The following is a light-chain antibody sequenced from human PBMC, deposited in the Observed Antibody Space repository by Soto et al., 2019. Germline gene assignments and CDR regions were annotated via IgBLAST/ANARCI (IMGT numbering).Light chain of an antibody. CDR1: QSVSSN. CDR3: QQYKNGTPERT. J-gene: IGKJ1*01. Sequence: EIVMTQSPATLSVSPGERATLSCRASQSVSSNLAWYQQKPGQAPRLLIYGASTRATGIPARFSGSGCGTEFTFTISSLQSEAFAIYFYQQYKNGTPERTFGQGTKVEIK. V-gene: IGKV3-15*01. CDR2: GAS.